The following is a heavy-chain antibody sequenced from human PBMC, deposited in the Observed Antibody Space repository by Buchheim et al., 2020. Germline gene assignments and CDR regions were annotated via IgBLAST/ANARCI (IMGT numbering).Heavy chain of an antibody. D-gene: IGHD2-2*01. J-gene: IGHJ4*02. V-gene: IGHV3-23*01. CDR2: ISGSGCSI. CDR1: GFTFSSYA. CDR3: AKIVKACITTSCLMTSGLDY. Sequence: EVQMLESGGGLVQPGGSLRLSCAASGFTFSSYAMSWVRQAPGKGLEWVSGISGSGCSIYYADSVKGRFTIPRDNPNNTLSLQMNRRRAEDTAVYYWAKIVKACITTSCLMTSGLDYWGQGTL.